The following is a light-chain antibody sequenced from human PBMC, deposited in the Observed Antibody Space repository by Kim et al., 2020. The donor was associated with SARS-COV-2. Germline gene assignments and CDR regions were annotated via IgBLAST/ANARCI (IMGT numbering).Light chain of an antibody. CDR2: GAS. J-gene: IGKJ1*01. CDR3: QQYNNWPGT. V-gene: IGKV3-15*01. Sequence: VSPGEGATPSCRASQSVSNNLAWYQQKPGQAPRLLINGASTRATGIPARFSGSGSGTDFTLTISSLQSEDFAVYYCQQYNNWPGTFGQGTKVDIK. CDR1: QSVSNN.